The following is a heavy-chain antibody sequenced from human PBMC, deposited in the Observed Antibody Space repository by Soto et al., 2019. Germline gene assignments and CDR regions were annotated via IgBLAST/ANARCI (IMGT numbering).Heavy chain of an antibody. Sequence: SETLSLTCTVSGGSISSYYWSWIRQPPGKGLEWIGYIYHSGSTNYNPSLKSRVTISVDTSKNQFSLKLTSVTAADTAVYYCARVGCYDSSGYYYFDYWGQGTLVTVSS. CDR2: IYHSGST. CDR3: ARVGCYDSSGYYYFDY. D-gene: IGHD3-22*01. J-gene: IGHJ4*02. CDR1: GGSISSYY. V-gene: IGHV4-59*01.